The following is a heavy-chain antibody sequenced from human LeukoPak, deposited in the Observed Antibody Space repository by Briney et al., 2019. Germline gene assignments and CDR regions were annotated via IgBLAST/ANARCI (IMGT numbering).Heavy chain of an antibody. Sequence: SETLSLTCAVYGGSSSGYYWSWIRQPPGKGLEWIGEINHSGNTNYNPSLKSRVTISVDTSKNQFSLKLSSETAADTAVYYCATSSIAARFIDYWGQGTLVTVSS. CDR2: INHSGNT. V-gene: IGHV4-34*01. D-gene: IGHD6-6*01. CDR3: ATSSIAARFIDY. J-gene: IGHJ4*02. CDR1: GGSSSGYY.